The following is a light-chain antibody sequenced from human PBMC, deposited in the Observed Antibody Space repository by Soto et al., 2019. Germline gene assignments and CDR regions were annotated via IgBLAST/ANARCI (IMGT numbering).Light chain of an antibody. V-gene: IGKV3-20*01. J-gene: IGKJ3*01. CDR3: QKYGSSLFT. CDR2: GTS. CDR1: QSVSSKY. Sequence: EIVLTQSPGTLSLSPGERATLSCRASQSVSSKYLAWYQQKPGQAPRVLIYGTSIRASGVPERFSGGGSGTDFTLTITRLEPEDCAVYYCQKYGSSLFTFGPGNKVDFK.